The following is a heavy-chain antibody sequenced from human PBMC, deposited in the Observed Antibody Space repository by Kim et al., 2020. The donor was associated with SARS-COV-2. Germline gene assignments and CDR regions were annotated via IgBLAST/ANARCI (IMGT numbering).Heavy chain of an antibody. D-gene: IGHD5-12*01. Sequence: TDNADAVKGRFAISRDNAKNELSLEKNGLRDEDTAVYYCGRDYRGLGVDYWGQGTLVTVSS. CDR3: GRDYRGLGVDY. J-gene: IGHJ4*02. V-gene: IGHV3-48*02. CDR2: T.